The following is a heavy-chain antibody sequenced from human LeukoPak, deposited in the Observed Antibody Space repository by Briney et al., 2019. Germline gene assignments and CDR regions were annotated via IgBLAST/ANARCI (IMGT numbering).Heavy chain of an antibody. Sequence: SETLSLTCTVSGGSISSYYWSWIRQPPGKGLEWIGYIYYSGSTNYNPSLKSRVTTSVDTSKNQFSLKLSSVTAADTAVYYCARHISSGWTYYFDYWGQGTLVTVSS. J-gene: IGHJ4*02. CDR1: GGSISSYY. D-gene: IGHD6-19*01. CDR3: ARHISSGWTYYFDY. CDR2: IYYSGST. V-gene: IGHV4-59*08.